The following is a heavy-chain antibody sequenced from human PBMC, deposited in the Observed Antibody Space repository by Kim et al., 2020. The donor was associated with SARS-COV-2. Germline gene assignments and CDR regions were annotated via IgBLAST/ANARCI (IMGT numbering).Heavy chain of an antibody. CDR3: ARDSEVVAATKLDY. CDR2: ISSSSSYI. D-gene: IGHD2-15*01. CDR1: GFTFSSYS. J-gene: IGHJ4*02. V-gene: IGHV3-21*01. Sequence: GGSLRLSCAASGFTFSSYSMNWVRQAPGKGLEWVSSISSSSSYIYYADSVKGRFTISRDNAKNSLYLQMNSLRAEDTAVYYCARDSEVVAATKLDYWGQGTLVTVSS.